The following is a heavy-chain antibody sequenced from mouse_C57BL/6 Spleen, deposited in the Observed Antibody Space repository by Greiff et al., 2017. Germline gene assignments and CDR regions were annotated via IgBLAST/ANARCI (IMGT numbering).Heavy chain of an antibody. CDR3: ASDDYEGGGFAD. CDR2: IDPANGNT. Sequence: EVKLVESVAELVRPGASVKLSCTASGFNIKNTYMPWVQQRPEQGLEWIGRIDPANGNTKYAPKFQGKATITADTSSNTAYLQRSSLKSEDTAIYYCASDDYEGGGFADGGQGTLVTVSA. D-gene: IGHD2-4*01. CDR1: GFNIKNTY. V-gene: IGHV14-3*01. J-gene: IGHJ3*01.